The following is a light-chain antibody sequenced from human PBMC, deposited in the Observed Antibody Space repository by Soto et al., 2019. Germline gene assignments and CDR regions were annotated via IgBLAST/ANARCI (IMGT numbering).Light chain of an antibody. CDR1: QTISSW. V-gene: IGKV1-5*03. Sequence: DIQMTQSPSTLSGSVGDRVTITCRASQTISSWLAWYQQKPGKAPKLLIYKASTLKSGVPSRLSGSGSGTEFTLTISSLQPDDFATYYCQQYNSYSWTFGQGTKVDFK. J-gene: IGKJ1*01. CDR2: KAS. CDR3: QQYNSYSWT.